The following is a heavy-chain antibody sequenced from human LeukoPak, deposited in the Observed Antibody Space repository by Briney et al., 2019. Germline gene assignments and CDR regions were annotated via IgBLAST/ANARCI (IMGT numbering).Heavy chain of an antibody. Sequence: PGGSLRLSCAASGFTFSSYGMHWVRQAPGKGLEWVAVISYDGSNKYYADSVKGRFTISRDNSKNTLYLQMNSLRAEDTAVYYCAKPPIVGATDAFDIWGQGTMVTVSS. V-gene: IGHV3-30*18. CDR1: GFTFSSYG. CDR3: AKPPIVGATDAFDI. J-gene: IGHJ3*02. CDR2: ISYDGSNK. D-gene: IGHD1-26*01.